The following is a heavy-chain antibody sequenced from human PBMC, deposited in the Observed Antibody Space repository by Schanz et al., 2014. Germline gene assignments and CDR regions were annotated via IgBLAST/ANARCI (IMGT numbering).Heavy chain of an antibody. CDR2: IHHSGST. D-gene: IGHD2-2*01. CDR3: ARGEWSTSQFDY. CDR1: GGSFSGYY. V-gene: IGHV4-34*01. J-gene: IGHJ4*01. Sequence: QVQLQQWGAGLLKPSETLSLTCAVYGGSFSGYYWTWIRQPPGKGLEWIGEIHHSGSTNYNPSLKSRVTISRDTSKNHFPLKLSSVTAADTAVYYCARGEWSTSQFDYWGHGTLVTVSS.